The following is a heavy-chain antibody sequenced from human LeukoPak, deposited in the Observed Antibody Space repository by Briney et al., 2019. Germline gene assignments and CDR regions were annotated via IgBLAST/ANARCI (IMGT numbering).Heavy chain of an antibody. CDR1: GFTFSDFY. D-gene: IGHD4-17*01. J-gene: IGHJ4*02. V-gene: IGHV3-11*03. CDR3: AVPRHYYVDYPRLDY. CDR2: I. Sequence: PGGSLRLSCAASGFTFSDFYMTWIRQAPGKGLELLSYIIDSVRGRFTISRDNSKNTLYLQMNSLRAEDMAVYYCAVPRHYYVDYPRLDYWGQGTLVTVSS.